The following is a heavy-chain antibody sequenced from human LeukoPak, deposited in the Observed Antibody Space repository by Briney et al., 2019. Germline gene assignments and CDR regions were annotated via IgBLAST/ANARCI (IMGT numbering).Heavy chain of an antibody. D-gene: IGHD3-9*01. Sequence: GGSLRLSCAASGFTFAGYAMSWVRQAPGKGLEWVSAISGSGGSTYYADSVKGRFTISRDNSKNTLYLQMNSLRAEDTAVYYCARDRGRDILTGYYSSDGMDVWGQGTTVTVSS. CDR2: ISGSGGST. V-gene: IGHV3-23*01. CDR1: GFTFAGYA. J-gene: IGHJ6*02. CDR3: ARDRGRDILTGYYSSDGMDV.